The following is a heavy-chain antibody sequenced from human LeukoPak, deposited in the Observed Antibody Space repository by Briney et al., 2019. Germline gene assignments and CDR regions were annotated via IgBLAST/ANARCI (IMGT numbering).Heavy chain of an antibody. CDR3: ARADKPTYYTFDY. CDR2: IYYSGST. J-gene: IGHJ4*02. CDR1: GGSISSGDYY. V-gene: IGHV4-30-4*08. Sequence: PSQTLSLTCTVSGGSISSGDYYWSWIRQPPGKGLEWIGYIYYSGSTYYNPSLKSRVTISVDTSKNQFSLKLSSVTAADTAVYYCARADKPTYYTFDYWGQGTLVTVSS. D-gene: IGHD3-22*01.